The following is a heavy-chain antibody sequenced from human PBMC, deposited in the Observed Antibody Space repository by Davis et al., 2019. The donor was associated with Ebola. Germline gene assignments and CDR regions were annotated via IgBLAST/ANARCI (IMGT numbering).Heavy chain of an antibody. Sequence: PGGSLRLSCAASGFTFSSYWMHWVRQAPGKGLVWVSRISSDGSSTSYADSVKGRFTISRDNAKNTLYLQMNSLRAEDTAVYYCARATGAPYYFDYWGQGTLVTVSS. CDR2: ISSDGSST. CDR1: GFTFSSYW. CDR3: ARATGAPYYFDY. D-gene: IGHD4-11*01. J-gene: IGHJ4*02. V-gene: IGHV3-74*01.